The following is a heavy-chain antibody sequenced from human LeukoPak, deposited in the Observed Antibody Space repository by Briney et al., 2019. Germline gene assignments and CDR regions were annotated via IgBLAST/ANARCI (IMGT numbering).Heavy chain of an antibody. CDR1: GGSISSSSYY. CDR2: IYHSGST. D-gene: IGHD3-22*01. V-gene: IGHV4-39*07. CDR3: ARDQAAYYDRSGYHYSSTAAAFDI. Sequence: SETLSLTCTVSGGSISSSSYYWGWIRQPPGKGLEWIGSIYHSGSTYFHPSLKSRVTISVDTSKNQFSLKLSSVTAADTAVYYCARDQAAYYDRSGYHYSSTAAAFDIWGQGTVVTFSS. J-gene: IGHJ3*02.